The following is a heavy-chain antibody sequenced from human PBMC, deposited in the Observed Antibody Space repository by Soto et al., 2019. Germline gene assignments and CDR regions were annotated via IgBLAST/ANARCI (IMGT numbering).Heavy chain of an antibody. CDR1: GFTFSSYV. D-gene: IGHD3-22*01. CDR3: AKTLKDSSGYYWFDY. V-gene: IGHV3-23*01. CDR2: ISGSGGST. Sequence: GRSLRLSCAASGFTFSSYVMSWVRQAPGKGLEWVSAISGSGGSTYYADSVKGRFAISRDNSKNTLYLQMNSLRAEDTAVYYCAKTLKDSSGYYWFDYWGQVPLVPVSS. J-gene: IGHJ4*02.